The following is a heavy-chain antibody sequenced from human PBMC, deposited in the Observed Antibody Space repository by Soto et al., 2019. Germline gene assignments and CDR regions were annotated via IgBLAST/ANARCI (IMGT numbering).Heavy chain of an antibody. CDR1: GFTFSSYG. Sequence: QVQLVESGGGVVQPGRSLRRSCAASGFTFSSYGMHWVRQAPGKGLEWVAVIWYDGSNKYYAASEKGRFTIARDNSKNTLYLQMNSLSAEDTAVYYCARDSHVGSGWQLTADSWGQGTLVTVSS. CDR2: IWYDGSNK. J-gene: IGHJ4*02. CDR3: ARDSHVGSGWQLTADS. V-gene: IGHV3-33*01. D-gene: IGHD6-19*01.